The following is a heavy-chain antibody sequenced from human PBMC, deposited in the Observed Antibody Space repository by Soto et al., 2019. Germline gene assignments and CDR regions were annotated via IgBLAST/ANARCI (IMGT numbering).Heavy chain of an antibody. CDR2: MNPNSGNT. CDR1: GYTFTSYD. D-gene: IGHD2-15*01. J-gene: IGHJ6*02. Sequence: ASVKVSCKASGYTFTSYDINWVRQATGQGLERMGWMNPNSGNTGYAQKFQGRVTMTRNTSISTAYMELSSLRSEDTATYYCVAAPYCSGGYCPGDYYYGMDVWGQGTTVTVSS. CDR3: VAAPYCSGGYCPGDYYYGMDV. V-gene: IGHV1-8*01.